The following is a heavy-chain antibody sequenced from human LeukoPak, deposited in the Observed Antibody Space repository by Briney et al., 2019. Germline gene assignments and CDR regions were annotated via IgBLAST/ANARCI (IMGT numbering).Heavy chain of an antibody. J-gene: IGHJ6*02. D-gene: IGHD1-14*01. CDR1: GFTFNNYA. CDR3: AKVSGGGLYYDGMDV. V-gene: IGHV3-23*01. Sequence: GGSLRLSCAASGFTFNNYAMNWVRQAPGKGLEWVSVISGSGGTTYYADSVKGRFTISRDSSKNTLYLQMNSLRAEDTAVYYCAKVSGGGLYYDGMDVWGQGTPVTVSS. CDR2: ISGSGGTT.